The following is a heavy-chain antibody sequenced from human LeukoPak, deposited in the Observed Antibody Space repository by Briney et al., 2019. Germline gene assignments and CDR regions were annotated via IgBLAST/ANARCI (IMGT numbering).Heavy chain of an antibody. J-gene: IGHJ4*02. CDR1: GYSFTSYW. D-gene: IGHD3-22*01. CDR3: ARTPYSSGYSFDY. V-gene: IGHV5-51*01. Sequence: GESLKISCKGSGYSFTSYWIGWMRQMPGKGLEWMGIIYPGDSDTRYSPSFQGQVTISVGKSISTASLQWSSLKASDTAMYYCARTPYSSGYSFDYWGQGTLVTVSS. CDR2: IYPGDSDT.